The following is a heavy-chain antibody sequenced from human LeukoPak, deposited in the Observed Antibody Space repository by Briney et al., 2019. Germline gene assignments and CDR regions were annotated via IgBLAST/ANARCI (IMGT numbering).Heavy chain of an antibody. V-gene: IGHV3-66*04. J-gene: IGHJ4*02. CDR3: ASQVMAVAGIGY. CDR1: GFRFSDYT. D-gene: IGHD6-19*01. CDR2: IYSGGST. Sequence: GGSLRLSCAASGFRFSDYTMSWVRQAPGKGLEWVSVIYSGGSTYYADSVKGRFTISRDNSKNTLYLQMNSLRAEDTAVYYCASQVMAVAGIGYWGQGTLVTVSP.